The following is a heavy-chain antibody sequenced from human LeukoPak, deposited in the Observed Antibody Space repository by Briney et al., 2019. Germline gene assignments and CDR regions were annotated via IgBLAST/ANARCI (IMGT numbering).Heavy chain of an antibody. CDR2: MYYSGST. Sequence: SETLSLTCSVSGGSISTSGYYWGWIRQPPGKGLEYIGSMYYSGSTDYNPSLKSRVTISVDTSNNHFSLRLSSVTAADAAVYYCARRRGMFSNYFDYWGQGTLVTVSS. CDR1: GGSISTSGYY. D-gene: IGHD3-10*02. J-gene: IGHJ4*02. V-gene: IGHV4-39*01. CDR3: ARRRGMFSNYFDY.